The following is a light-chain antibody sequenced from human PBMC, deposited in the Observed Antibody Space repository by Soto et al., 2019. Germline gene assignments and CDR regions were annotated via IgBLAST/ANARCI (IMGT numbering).Light chain of an antibody. CDR3: QQYNNWPPIT. V-gene: IGKV3-15*01. J-gene: IGKJ5*01. Sequence: EIVLTQSPATLSLSPGERSTLSCRASQSVSSSYIAWYQQKRGQAPRRLIYGASTRATGIPARFSGSGSGTEFTLTISSLQSEDFAVYYCQQYNNWPPITFGQGTRREIK. CDR1: QSVSSSY. CDR2: GAS.